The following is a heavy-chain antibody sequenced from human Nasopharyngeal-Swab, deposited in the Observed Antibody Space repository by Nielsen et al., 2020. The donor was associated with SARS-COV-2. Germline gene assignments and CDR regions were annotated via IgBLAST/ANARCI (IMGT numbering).Heavy chain of an antibody. CDR1: GFTFSSYA. CDR2: ISYDGSNK. J-gene: IGHJ4*02. V-gene: IGHV3-30*04. D-gene: IGHD1-26*01. CDR3: ARAVGAGEFDY. Sequence: GGSLRLSCAASGFTFSSYAMHWVRQAPGKGLKWVAVISYDGSNKYYADSVKGRFTISRDNSKNTLYLQMNSLRAEDTAVYYCARAVGAGEFDYWGQGTLVTVSS.